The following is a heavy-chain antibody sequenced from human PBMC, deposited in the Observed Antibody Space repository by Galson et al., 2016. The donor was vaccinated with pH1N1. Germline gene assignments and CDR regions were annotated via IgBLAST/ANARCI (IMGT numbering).Heavy chain of an antibody. Sequence: SVKVSCKASGFTFTTYGFTWVRLAPGQGLEWMGWISGNNGDSHYAQKVKGRVTVTIDTSTSTAYLEVRGLTSDDTAVYYCARKGTGWPLDYWGQGTLVTVSS. CDR2: ISGNNGDS. D-gene: IGHD7-27*01. CDR1: GFTFTTYG. V-gene: IGHV1-18*01. J-gene: IGHJ4*02. CDR3: ARKGTGWPLDY.